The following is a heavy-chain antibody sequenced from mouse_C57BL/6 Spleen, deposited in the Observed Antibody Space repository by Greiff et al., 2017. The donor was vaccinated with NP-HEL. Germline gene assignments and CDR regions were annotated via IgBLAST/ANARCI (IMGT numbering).Heavy chain of an antibody. CDR3: ARDSSGYVSFDY. Sequence: QVQLQQPGAELVRPGSSVKLSCKASGYTFTSYWMHWVKQRPIQGLEWIGNIDPSDSETHYNQKFKDKATLTVDKSSSTAYMQLSSLTSEDSAVYYCARDSSGYVSFDYWGQGTTLTVSS. D-gene: IGHD3-2*02. J-gene: IGHJ2*01. V-gene: IGHV1-52*01. CDR2: IDPSDSET. CDR1: GYTFTSYW.